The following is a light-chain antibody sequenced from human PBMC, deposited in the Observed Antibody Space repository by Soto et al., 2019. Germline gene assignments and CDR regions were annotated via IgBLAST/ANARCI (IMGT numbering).Light chain of an antibody. CDR1: QSVSSN. J-gene: IGKJ5*01. CDR3: QQYNNWPLT. CDR2: GAS. V-gene: IGKV3-15*01. Sequence: TQSPATLSVSPGERATLSCRASQSVSSNLAWYQQKPGQAPRLLIYGASSRATGIPVRFSGSGSGTEFTLTISSLQSEDFAVYYCQQYNNWPLTFGQGTRLEN.